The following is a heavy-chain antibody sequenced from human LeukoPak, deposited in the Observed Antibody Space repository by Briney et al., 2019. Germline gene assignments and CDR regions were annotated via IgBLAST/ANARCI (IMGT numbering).Heavy chain of an antibody. V-gene: IGHV1-18*01. Sequence: ASVKVSCKASGYTFTSYGVSWVRQAPGQGLEWMGWISPYNGNTNYAQKLQGRVTMTTDTSTSTAYMELSSLRSEDTAVYYCATDEDNVDYWGQGTLVTVSS. CDR2: ISPYNGNT. D-gene: IGHD2-15*01. CDR3: ATDEDNVDY. J-gene: IGHJ4*02. CDR1: GYTFTSYG.